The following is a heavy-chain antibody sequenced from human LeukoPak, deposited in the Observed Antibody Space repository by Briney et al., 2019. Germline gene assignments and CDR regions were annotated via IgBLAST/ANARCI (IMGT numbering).Heavy chain of an antibody. CDR1: GGSISSYY. D-gene: IGHD3-9*01. CDR2: IYYSGST. J-gene: IGHJ4*02. CDR3: ARLRSGRYFDWLVDY. Sequence: SETLSLTCTVSGGSISSYYWSWIRQPPGKGLEWIGYIYYSGSTNYNPSLKSRVTISVDTSKNQFSLKLSSVTAADTAVYYCARLRSGRYFDWLVDYWGQETLVTVSS. V-gene: IGHV4-59*01.